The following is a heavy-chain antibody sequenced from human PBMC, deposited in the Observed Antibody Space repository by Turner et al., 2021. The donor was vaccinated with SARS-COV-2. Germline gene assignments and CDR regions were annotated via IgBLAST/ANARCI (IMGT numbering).Heavy chain of an antibody. J-gene: IGHJ5*02. CDR1: GYTFTRYD. CDR3: ARAAQWTVWLDP. V-gene: IGHV1-8*02. CDR2: MNANSGYT. D-gene: IGHD6-19*01. Sequence: LVQCGAEVLKPGASVTVSCKASGYTFTRYDINGVRHDTGQGLEWMGGMNANSGYTGYAQKFQSRVTMTRNTSISTAYMELSSLRYEDTAVYYCARAAQWTVWLDPWGQGTLVTVSS.